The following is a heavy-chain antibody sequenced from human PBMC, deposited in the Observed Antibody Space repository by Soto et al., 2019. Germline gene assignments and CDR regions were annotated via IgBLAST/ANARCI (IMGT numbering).Heavy chain of an antibody. CDR1: GYSFTRNL. CDR2: IYPGDSDT. CDR3: ARLSGYSSGRVEY. D-gene: IGHD5-18*01. Sequence: GEALKISCKGSGYSFTRNLIGWVRQMPGKGLEWMGIIYPGDSDTTYSPSFQGQVIISVEKSISTAYLQWSSLKASDTAMYYCARLSGYSSGRVEYWGHGTLVTVSS. V-gene: IGHV5-51*01. J-gene: IGHJ4*01.